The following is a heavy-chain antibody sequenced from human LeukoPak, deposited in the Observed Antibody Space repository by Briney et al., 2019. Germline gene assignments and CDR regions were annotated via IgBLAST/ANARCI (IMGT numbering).Heavy chain of an antibody. Sequence: PGGSLRLSCAASGFTFSSYAMSWDRQAPGKGLEWVSAISGSGGSTYYADSVKGRFTISRDNSKNTLYLQMNSLRAEDTAVYYCARGYLGAAAGLDYWGQGTLVTVSS. CDR1: GFTFSSYA. CDR2: ISGSGGST. CDR3: ARGYLGAAAGLDY. J-gene: IGHJ4*02. D-gene: IGHD6-13*01. V-gene: IGHV3-23*01.